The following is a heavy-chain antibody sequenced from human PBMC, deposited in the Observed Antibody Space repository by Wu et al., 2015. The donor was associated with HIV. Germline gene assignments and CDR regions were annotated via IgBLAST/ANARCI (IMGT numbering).Heavy chain of an antibody. V-gene: IGHV1-18*01. CDR3: ARDISSLYYDTRRASFDI. CDR2: ISGEDGKT. Sequence: QVQLVQSGGEVKKVGASVKVSCKASGYTFTTYGISWVRQAPGQRPEWMGWISGEDGKTKYAQKIQDRVTMTTDTSTSTAYLELRSLRSDDTAVYYCARDISSLYYDTRRASFDIVGTKGQGHRLF. J-gene: IGHJ3*02. CDR1: GYTFTTYG. D-gene: IGHD3-16*01.